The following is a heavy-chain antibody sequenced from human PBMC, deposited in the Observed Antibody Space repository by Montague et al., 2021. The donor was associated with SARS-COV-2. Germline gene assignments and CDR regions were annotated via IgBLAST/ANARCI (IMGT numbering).Heavy chain of an antibody. J-gene: IGHJ6*02. Sequence: SETLSLTCTVSGGSISSSSYYWGWIRQPPGKVLEWIGSIYYSGSTYYNPSLKSRVTISVDTSKNQLSLKLSSVTAADTAVYYCARVGRQQLVRLSGMDVWGQGTTVTVSS. CDR3: ARVGRQQLVRLSGMDV. V-gene: IGHV4-39*07. CDR2: IYYSGST. D-gene: IGHD6-13*01. CDR1: GGSISSSSYY.